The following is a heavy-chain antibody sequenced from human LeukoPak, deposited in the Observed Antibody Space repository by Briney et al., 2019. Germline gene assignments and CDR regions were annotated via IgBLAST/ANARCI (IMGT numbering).Heavy chain of an antibody. V-gene: IGHV3-48*04. D-gene: IGHD3-22*01. Sequence: GGSLRLSCAASGFTFSSYSMNWVRQAPGEGLEWVSHISSSSSAIYHADSVKGRFTISRDNAKNSLYLQMNSLRAEDTAVYYCAREGYYDSSGYLDAFDIWGQGTMVTVSS. CDR2: ISSSSSAI. J-gene: IGHJ3*02. CDR3: AREGYYDSSGYLDAFDI. CDR1: GFTFSSYS.